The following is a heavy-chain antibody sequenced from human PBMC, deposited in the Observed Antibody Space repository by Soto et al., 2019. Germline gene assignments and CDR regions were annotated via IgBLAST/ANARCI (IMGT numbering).Heavy chain of an antibody. CDR1: GGTFSSYA. CDR2: IIPIFGTA. V-gene: IGHV1-69*13. D-gene: IGHD6-6*01. CDR3: EGSQYSSNWFDP. J-gene: IGHJ5*02. Sequence: SVKVSCKASGGTFSSYAISWVRQAPGQGLEWMGGIIPIFGTANYAQKFQGRVTITADESTSTAYMELSSLRSEDTAVYYCEGSQYSSNWFDPWGQGTLVTVSS.